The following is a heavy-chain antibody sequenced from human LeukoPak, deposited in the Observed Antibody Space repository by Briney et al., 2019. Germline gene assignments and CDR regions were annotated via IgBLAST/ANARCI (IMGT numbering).Heavy chain of an antibody. D-gene: IGHD5-12*01. V-gene: IGHV4-34*01. CDR1: GGSFSGYY. CDR2: INHSGST. J-gene: IGHJ5*02. CDR3: ARGGLQWLPSTNWFDP. Sequence: SETLSLTCAVYGGSFSGYYWSWIRQPPGKGLEWIGEINHSGSTNYNPSLKSRVTISVDTSKDQFSLKLSSVTAADTAVYYCARGGLQWLPSTNWFDPWGQGTLVTVSS.